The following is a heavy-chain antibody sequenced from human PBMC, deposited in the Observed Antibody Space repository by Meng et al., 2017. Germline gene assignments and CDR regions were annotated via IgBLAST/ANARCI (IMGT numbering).Heavy chain of an antibody. J-gene: IGHJ5*02. CDR2: INPNSGGT. Sequence: QVLLRPACAEGKKPGSAVNVSCKASGYTFTGHYMHSVRQAPGQGLDWTGRINPNSGGTNYAQKFQGRVTMTRDTSISTAYMELSRLRSDDTAVYYCARESLFDPWGQGTLVTVSS. V-gene: IGHV1-2*06. CDR1: GYTFTGHY. CDR3: ARESLFDP. D-gene: IGHD3-10*01.